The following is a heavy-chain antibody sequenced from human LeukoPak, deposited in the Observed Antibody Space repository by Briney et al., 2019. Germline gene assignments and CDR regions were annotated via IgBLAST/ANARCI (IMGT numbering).Heavy chain of an antibody. CDR2: INPNSGGT. D-gene: IGHD4-17*01. Sequence: ASVKVSCKASGYTFTGYYMHWVRQAPGQGLEWVGWINPNSGGTNYAQKVQGRVTMTRDTSISTAYMELSRLRSDDTAVYYCARDTVPGGDYVGYYYYYGMDVWGQGTTVTVSS. V-gene: IGHV1-2*02. CDR1: GYTFTGYY. J-gene: IGHJ6*02. CDR3: ARDTVPGGDYVGYYYYYGMDV.